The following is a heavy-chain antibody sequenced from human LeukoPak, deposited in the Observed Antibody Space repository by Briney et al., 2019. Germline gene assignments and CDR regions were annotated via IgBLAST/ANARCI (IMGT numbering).Heavy chain of an antibody. CDR2: VRSKANNYAT. CDR1: GFTFSGSA. D-gene: IGHD3-22*01. CDR3: SHYDSSAYYAFQP. Sequence: AGGSVRLSCAASGFTFSGSAMHWVRHASGKGLEWVGRVRSKANNYATAYAASVKGRFTISRDDSKNTAYLQMDSLKTEDSAIYYCSHYDSSAYYAFQPWGQGTLVTVSS. J-gene: IGHJ1*01. V-gene: IGHV3-73*01.